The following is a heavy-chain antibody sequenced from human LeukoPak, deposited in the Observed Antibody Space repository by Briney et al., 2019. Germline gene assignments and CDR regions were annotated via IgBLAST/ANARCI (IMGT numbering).Heavy chain of an antibody. J-gene: IGHJ4*02. D-gene: IGHD6-19*01. CDR2: INHSGST. CDR1: GGSFSGYY. CDR3: ARHSGSSGWYRDFDY. Sequence: SETLSLTCAVYGGSFSGYYWSWIRQPPGKGLEGIGEINHSGSTNYNPSLQSRVTISVDTSKNQFSLKLSSVTAADTAVYYCARHSGSSGWYRDFDYWGQGTLVTVSS. V-gene: IGHV4-34*01.